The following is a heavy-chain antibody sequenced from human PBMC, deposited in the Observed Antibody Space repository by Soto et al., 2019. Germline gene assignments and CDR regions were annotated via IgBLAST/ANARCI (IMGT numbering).Heavy chain of an antibody. CDR3: ARVPERGSYAPMIAFDI. J-gene: IGHJ3*02. D-gene: IGHD3-16*01. CDR1: GGSISSGDYY. Sequence: PSETLSLTCTVSGGSISSGDYYWSWIRQPPGKGLEWIGYIYYSGRTYYNPSLKNRVTKSVDTSKNQFSLKLSSVTAADTAVYYCARVPERGSYAPMIAFDIWGQGTMVT. CDR2: IYYSGRT. V-gene: IGHV4-30-4*01.